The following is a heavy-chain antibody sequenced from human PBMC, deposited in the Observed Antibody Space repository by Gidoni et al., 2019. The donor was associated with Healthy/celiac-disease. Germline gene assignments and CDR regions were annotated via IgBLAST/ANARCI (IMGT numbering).Heavy chain of an antibody. CDR1: GCTVSSSY. CDR2: IYSGGST. V-gene: IGHV3-53*01. D-gene: IGHD5-18*01. CDR3: ATTSGYTLKGGTGHAFDI. Sequence: EEQLVASGGGWIQTGGALRLSCAASGCTVSSSYMSWVRQAPGKGLEWVSVIYSGGSTYYADSVKGRFTISRDNSKNTLYLQMNSLRAEDTAVYYCATTSGYTLKGGTGHAFDIWGQGTMVTVSS. J-gene: IGHJ3*02.